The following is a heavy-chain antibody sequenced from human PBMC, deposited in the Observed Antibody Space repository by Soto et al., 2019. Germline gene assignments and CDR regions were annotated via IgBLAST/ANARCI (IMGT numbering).Heavy chain of an antibody. V-gene: IGHV3-23*01. CDR2: ISGSGGST. J-gene: IGHJ4*02. CDR1: GFTFSSYG. CDR3: AKEYYYDSSGPNDY. D-gene: IGHD3-22*01. Sequence: GGSRRLSCAASGFTFSSYGMSWVREAPGKGLEWVSAISGSGGSTYYADSVKGRFTISRDNSKNTLYLQMNSLRAEDTAVYYCAKEYYYDSSGPNDYWGQGTLVTVSS.